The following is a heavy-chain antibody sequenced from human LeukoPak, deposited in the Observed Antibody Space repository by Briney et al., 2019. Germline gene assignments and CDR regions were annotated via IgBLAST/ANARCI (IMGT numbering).Heavy chain of an antibody. D-gene: IGHD2-15*01. J-gene: IGHJ5*02. Sequence: GASVKVSCKVSGYTLTELSMHWVRQAPGKGLEWMGGFDPEDGETIYAQKFQGRVTMTEDTSTDTAYMELSSLRSEDTAVYYCVPHNCSGGSCYSGWFDPWGQGTLVTVSS. CDR3: VPHNCSGGSCYSGWFDP. CDR2: FDPEDGET. V-gene: IGHV1-24*01. CDR1: GYTLTELS.